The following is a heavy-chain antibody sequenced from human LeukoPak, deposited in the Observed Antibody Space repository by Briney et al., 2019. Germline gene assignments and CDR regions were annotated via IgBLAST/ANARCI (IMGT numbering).Heavy chain of an antibody. CDR1: GFTFSSYA. CDR3: ARDSVGATNYFDY. Sequence: TGGSLRLSCAASGFTFSSYAMHWVRQAPGKGLEGVAVISYDGSNKYYADSVKGRFTISRDNSKNTLYLQMNSLRAEDTAVYYCARDSVGATNYFDYWGQGPLVTVSS. V-gene: IGHV3-30-3*01. CDR2: ISYDGSNK. D-gene: IGHD1-26*01. J-gene: IGHJ4*02.